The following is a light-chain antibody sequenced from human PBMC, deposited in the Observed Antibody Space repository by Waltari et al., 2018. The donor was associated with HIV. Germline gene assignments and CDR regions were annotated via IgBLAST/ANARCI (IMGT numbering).Light chain of an antibody. CDR2: DAS. Sequence: EIVLTQSQATLSLSPGHTATLSCKASQSISSYLAWYQQKPGQAPRLLIYDASHRATGIPARFSGSGSGTDFTLTIGPLEPEDFAVYYCQQRDKWPPSYTFGQGTRVEI. J-gene: IGKJ2*01. CDR1: QSISSY. V-gene: IGKV3-11*01. CDR3: QQRDKWPPSYT.